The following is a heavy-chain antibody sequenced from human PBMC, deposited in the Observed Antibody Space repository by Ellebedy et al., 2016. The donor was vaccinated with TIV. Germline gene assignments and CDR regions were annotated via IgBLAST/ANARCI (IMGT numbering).Heavy chain of an antibody. CDR1: GGPIRRSY. CDR2: IHHSGGT. V-gene: IGHV4-59*01. D-gene: IGHD1-14*01. J-gene: IGHJ3*02. Sequence: SETLSLTXTVSGGPIRRSYWSWIRQPPGKGLEWIGYIHHSGGTNYNPSLKSRVTMSVDTSINQLSLTLNSVTAADTAVYYCARDPGTPEAFDIWGPGTVVTVSS. CDR3: ARDPGTPEAFDI.